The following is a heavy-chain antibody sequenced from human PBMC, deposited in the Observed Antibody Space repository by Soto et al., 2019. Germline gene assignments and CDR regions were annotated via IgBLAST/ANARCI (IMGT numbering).Heavy chain of an antibody. D-gene: IGHD5-18*01. V-gene: IGHV4-34*01. J-gene: IGHJ4*02. Sequence: QVQLQQWGAGLLKPSETLSLTCAVYGGCFSGYYWSWIRQPPGKGLEWIGEINHSGSTNYNPSLKSRVTISLDTSKNQFSLKLSSATAADTAVYYCACGRGYSYGYYFDHWGQGTLVTVSS. CDR1: GGCFSGYY. CDR3: ACGRGYSYGYYFDH. CDR2: INHSGST.